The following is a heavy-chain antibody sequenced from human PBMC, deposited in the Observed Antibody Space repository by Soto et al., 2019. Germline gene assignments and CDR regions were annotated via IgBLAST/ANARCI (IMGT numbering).Heavy chain of an antibody. CDR3: ARDRRDDYVWGSYRSASLLFDY. Sequence: GGSLRLSCAASGFTFSSYAMHWVRQAPGKGLEWVAVISYDGSNKYYADSVKGRFTISRDNSKNTLYLQMNSLRAEDTAVYYCARDRRDDYVWGSYRSASLLFDYWGQGTLVTVSS. J-gene: IGHJ4*02. CDR2: ISYDGSNK. V-gene: IGHV3-30-3*01. D-gene: IGHD3-16*02. CDR1: GFTFSSYA.